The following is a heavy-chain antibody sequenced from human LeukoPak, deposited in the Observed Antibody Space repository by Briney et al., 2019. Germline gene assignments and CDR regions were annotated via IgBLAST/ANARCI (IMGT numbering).Heavy chain of an antibody. Sequence: AGTLRLSCAASGFTFINYSINWVCQDPGKGLEWVSSIASASDGISNADPVRGRFTISRDNAKNALYLQMNRLRAEDTAVYYCARDGGWKNDYWGQGTLVTVSS. CDR1: GFTFINYS. J-gene: IGHJ4*02. V-gene: IGHV3-21*01. D-gene: IGHD6-19*01. CDR3: ARDGGWKNDY. CDR2: IASASDGI.